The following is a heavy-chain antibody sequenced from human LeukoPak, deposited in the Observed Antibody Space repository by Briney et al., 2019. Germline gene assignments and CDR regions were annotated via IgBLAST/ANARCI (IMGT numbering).Heavy chain of an antibody. CDR3: ARDRGGSPFDF. J-gene: IGHJ4*02. V-gene: IGHV4-4*07. CDR1: GGSISSYY. Sequence: SETLSLTCTVSGGSISSYYWNWIRQPAGKGLEWIGRISVSGYTNYKSSLKNRVTMSVDTSKNQFSLELSSVTAADTAVYYCARDRGGSPFDFWGQGALVTVSS. D-gene: IGHD2-15*01. CDR2: ISVSGYT.